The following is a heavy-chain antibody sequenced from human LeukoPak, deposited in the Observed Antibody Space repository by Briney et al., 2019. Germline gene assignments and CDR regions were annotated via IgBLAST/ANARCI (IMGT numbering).Heavy chain of an antibody. CDR2: IHYSGST. Sequence: SETLSLTCNVSGGSISTTNYYWGWIRQPPGKGLEWLGNIHYSGSTYYNPSLQSRVTLSVDTSKNQFSLKLTSVTATDTAVYYCAGSSGYLVFDPWGQGTLVTVSS. CDR3: AGSSGYLVFDP. CDR1: GGSISTTNYY. V-gene: IGHV4-39*01. J-gene: IGHJ5*02. D-gene: IGHD3-22*01.